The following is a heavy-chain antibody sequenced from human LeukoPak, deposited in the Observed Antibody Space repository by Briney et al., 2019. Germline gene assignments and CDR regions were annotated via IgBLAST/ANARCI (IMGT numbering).Heavy chain of an antibody. CDR2: FYDTVST. J-gene: IGHJ3*01. CDR1: GGSISSSC. D-gene: IGHD2-2*01. V-gene: IGHV4-59*08. Sequence: PSETLSPTCTVSGGSISSSCWSWIRQSPGKGLEWIGYFYDTVSTKYNPSLKRRVSISTDTSKNQLSLKLNSVTAADTAVYYCARHGAFITRGFCSSSNCYVDGLQTGGQGIMVSVSS. CDR3: ARHGAFITRGFCSSSNCYVDGLQT.